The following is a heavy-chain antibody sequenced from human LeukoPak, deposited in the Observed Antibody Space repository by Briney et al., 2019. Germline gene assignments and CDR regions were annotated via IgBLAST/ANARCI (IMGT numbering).Heavy chain of an antibody. CDR3: ARAGVVGAFFDI. V-gene: IGHV1-46*01. Sequence: ASVEVSCKASGYTFTSYYIHWVRQAPGQGLEWVGIINPSGGTTSYAQKFQGRVTMARDTSTSTVYMELSSLRSDDTAVYYCARAGVVGAFFDIWGQGTMVTVSS. D-gene: IGHD1-26*01. CDR1: GYTFTSYY. J-gene: IGHJ3*02. CDR2: INPSGGTT.